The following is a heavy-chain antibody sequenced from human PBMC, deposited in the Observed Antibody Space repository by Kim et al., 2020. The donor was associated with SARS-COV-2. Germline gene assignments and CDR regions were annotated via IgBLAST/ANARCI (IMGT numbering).Heavy chain of an antibody. J-gene: IGHJ6*02. CDR3: AKAETGGGGSTYYGMDV. D-gene: IGHD2-15*01. Sequence: GGSLRLSCAASGFTFSSYAMSWGRQAPGKGLEWVSAVSGSGGSTYYSDSVKGRFTISRDNSKNTLYLLMNSLRSEDTAVYYCAKAETGGGGSTYYGMDVWGQGTTVTVSS. CDR1: GFTFSSYA. CDR2: VSGSGGST. V-gene: IGHV3-23*01.